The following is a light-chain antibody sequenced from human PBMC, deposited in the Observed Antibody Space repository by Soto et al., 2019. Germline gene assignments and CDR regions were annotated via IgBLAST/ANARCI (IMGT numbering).Light chain of an antibody. CDR3: PHSSSPPIT. J-gene: IGKJ5*01. CDR1: QSISSY. CDR2: AAS. Sequence: MYQSLASLSSNEGDRVTITCRASQSISSYLNWYQQKPGKAPKLLIYAASSLQSGVPSRCSGRGSGTDFTLTISSLQPEDGVPYCCPHSSSPPITFGQG. V-gene: IGKV1-39*01.